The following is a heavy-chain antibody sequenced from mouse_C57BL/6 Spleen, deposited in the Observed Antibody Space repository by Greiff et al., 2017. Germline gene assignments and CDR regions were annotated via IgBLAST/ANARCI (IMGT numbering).Heavy chain of an antibody. Sequence: QVQLQQSGAELVRPGASVTLSCKASGYTFTDYEMHWVKQTPVHGLEWIGAIDPETGGTAYNQKFKGKAILTADKSSSTAYMELRSLTSEDSAVYYCTRSGTGTGDYWGQGTTLTVSS. CDR3: TRSGTGTGDY. V-gene: IGHV1-15*01. J-gene: IGHJ2*01. CDR1: GYTFTDYE. CDR2: IDPETGGT. D-gene: IGHD4-1*01.